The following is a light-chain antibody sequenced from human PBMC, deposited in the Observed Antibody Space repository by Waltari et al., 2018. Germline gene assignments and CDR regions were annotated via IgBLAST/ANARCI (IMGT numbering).Light chain of an antibody. CDR3: QQSHSAPPYT. CDR2: AAS. V-gene: IGKV1-39*01. J-gene: IGKJ2*01. CDR1: RSINSY. Sequence: DIQMTQSPSSLSTSVGDIVTITCRASRSINSYLSWYQHKPGKAPKLLIYAASTLQSWVPSRFGGSGSGTDFTLTISSLQPEDFATYYCQQSHSAPPYTFGQGTKLEIK.